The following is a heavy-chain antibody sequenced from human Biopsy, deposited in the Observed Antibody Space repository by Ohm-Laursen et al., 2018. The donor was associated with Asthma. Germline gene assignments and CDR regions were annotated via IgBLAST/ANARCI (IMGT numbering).Heavy chain of an antibody. CDR1: GYTFTSYY. Sequence: ASVKFSCKASGYTFTSYYMHWVRQAPGHGLEWMGMINPFCGSSNFAQKFQGRLTMTRDKSTRTVYMELSSLRSEDTAVYYCAREATSGEVPFGYFYALDVWGEGTTVTVSS. CDR3: AREATSGEVPFGYFYALDV. CDR2: INPFCGSS. J-gene: IGHJ6*04. V-gene: IGHV1-46*01. D-gene: IGHD2-2*01.